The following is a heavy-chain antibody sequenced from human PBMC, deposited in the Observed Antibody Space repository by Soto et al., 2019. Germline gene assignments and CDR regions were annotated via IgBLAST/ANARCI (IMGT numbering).Heavy chain of an antibody. V-gene: IGHV4-39*01. CDR1: GGSISSSSYY. Sequence: QLQLQESGPGLVKPSETLSLTCTVSGGSISSSSYYWGWIRQPPGKGLEWIGSIYYRGSTYYNPSLKSRVTISVDTSKNQFSLKLSSVTAADTAVYYCARHSRIAAAGKAFDYWGQGTLVTVSS. J-gene: IGHJ4*02. CDR2: IYYRGST. D-gene: IGHD6-13*01. CDR3: ARHSRIAAAGKAFDY.